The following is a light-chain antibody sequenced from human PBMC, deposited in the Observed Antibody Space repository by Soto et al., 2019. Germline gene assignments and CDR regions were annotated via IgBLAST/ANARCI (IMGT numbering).Light chain of an antibody. J-gene: IGKJ4*01. Sequence: AIRMTQSPSSLSASTGDRVTITCRASQGISSYLAWYQQKPGKAPKLLIYAASTLQSGVPSRFSGSGSGTDFTLTISCLQSEDFATYYCQHYKTWPLTFGGGTRVEI. CDR1: QGISSY. CDR2: AAS. CDR3: QHYKTWPLT. V-gene: IGKV1-8*01.